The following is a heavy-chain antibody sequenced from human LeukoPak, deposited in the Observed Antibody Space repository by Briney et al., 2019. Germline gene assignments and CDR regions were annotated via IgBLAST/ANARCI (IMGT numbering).Heavy chain of an antibody. Sequence: GGSLRLSCAASGIIVSSNYMSWVRQAPGKGLEWVSVIYSGGSTYYADSVKGRFTISRDNSKNTLYLQMNSLRAEDTAVYYCARVFTPRAIFGVANYYYMDVWGKGTTVTVSS. D-gene: IGHD3-3*01. CDR1: GIIVSSNY. V-gene: IGHV3-53*01. CDR3: ARVFTPRAIFGVANYYYMDV. CDR2: IYSGGST. J-gene: IGHJ6*03.